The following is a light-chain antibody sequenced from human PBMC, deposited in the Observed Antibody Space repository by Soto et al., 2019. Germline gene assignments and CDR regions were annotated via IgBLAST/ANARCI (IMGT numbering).Light chain of an antibody. J-gene: IGKJ4*01. V-gene: IGKV4-1*01. Sequence: DIVMTQSQDSLAVSLGERATINCKSSQSLFFTSNNKNYLAWYQHKSGQPPKLLVSWASTRESGVPDRFSGGVYGTDFTLTISSLQAEDVAGYYCQQYDTTPLSFGGGTKGEIK. CDR3: QQYDTTPLS. CDR2: WAS. CDR1: QSLFFTSNNKNY.